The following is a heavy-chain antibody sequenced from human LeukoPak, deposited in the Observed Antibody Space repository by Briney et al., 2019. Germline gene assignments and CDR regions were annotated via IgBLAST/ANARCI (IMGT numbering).Heavy chain of an antibody. CDR2: INHSGST. CDR1: GGSFSGYY. Sequence: SETLSLTCAVYGGSFSGYYWSWIRQPPGKGLERIGEINHSGSTNYNPSLKSRVTISVDTSKNQFSLKLSSVTAADTAVYYCARGIAAAATDYWGQGTLVTVSS. CDR3: ARGIAAAATDY. V-gene: IGHV4-34*01. J-gene: IGHJ4*02. D-gene: IGHD6-13*01.